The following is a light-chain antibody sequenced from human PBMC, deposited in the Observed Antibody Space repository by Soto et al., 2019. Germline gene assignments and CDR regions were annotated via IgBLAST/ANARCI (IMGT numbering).Light chain of an antibody. J-gene: IGKJ4*01. CDR3: QQYNSSPLT. V-gene: IGKV1-5*01. CDR2: EAS. CDR1: QSISSW. Sequence: DIQMTQSPSTLSASVGDRVTITCRANQSISSWLAWYQQKPGKAPNLLIYEASSLQSGVPSRFSGSGSGAEFTLTISSLQPDDFATYSCQQYNSSPLTFGGGTKVEIK.